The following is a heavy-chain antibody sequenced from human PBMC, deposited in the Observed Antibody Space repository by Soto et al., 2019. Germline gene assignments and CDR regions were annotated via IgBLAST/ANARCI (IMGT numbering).Heavy chain of an antibody. CDR3: ARGQEDYYYMDV. CDR1: GGSFSGYY. V-gene: IGHV4-34*01. J-gene: IGHJ6*03. Sequence: ETLSLTCAVYGGSFSGYYWSWIRQPPGKGREWIGEINHSGGTNYNPSLKSRVTLSVDTSKNQFSLKLSSVTAADTAVYYCARGQEDYYYMDVWGKGTTVTVSS. CDR2: INHSGGT.